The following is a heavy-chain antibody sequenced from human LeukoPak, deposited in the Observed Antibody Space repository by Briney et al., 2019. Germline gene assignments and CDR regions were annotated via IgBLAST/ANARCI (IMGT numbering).Heavy chain of an antibody. J-gene: IGHJ6*02. CDR2: IRGSGDNT. CDR1: GFTFTTYW. V-gene: IGHV3-23*01. CDR3: AKLNDNYYYYGMDV. D-gene: IGHD1-1*01. Sequence: SGGSLRLSCAASGFTFTTYWMHWVRQAPGKGLEWVSLIRGSGDNTYYADSVKGRFTIARDNSKNTLHLQMNSLRAEDTAVYYCAKLNDNYYYYGMDVWGQGTTVTVSS.